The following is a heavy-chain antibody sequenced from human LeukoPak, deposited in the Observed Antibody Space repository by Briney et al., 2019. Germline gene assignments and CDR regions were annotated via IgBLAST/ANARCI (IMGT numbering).Heavy chain of an antibody. D-gene: IGHD2-15*01. J-gene: IGHJ5*02. CDR1: GGTFSSYA. CDR3: ARDLVCSGGSCYSS. Sequence: VAPVKVSCKASGGTFSSYAISWVRQAPGQGLEWMGGIIPIFGTANYAQKFQGRVTITADESTSTAYMELSSLRSEDTAVYYCARDLVCSGGSCYSSWGQGTLVTVSS. CDR2: IIPIFGTA. V-gene: IGHV1-69*01.